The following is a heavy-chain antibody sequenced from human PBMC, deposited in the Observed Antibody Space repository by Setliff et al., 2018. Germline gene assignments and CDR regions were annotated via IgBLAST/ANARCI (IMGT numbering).Heavy chain of an antibody. CDR1: GGSISSYY. D-gene: IGHD6-19*01. J-gene: IGHJ6*03. CDR3: AREQWLDPPGYYYMDV. CDR2: IYIGGSA. V-gene: IGHV4-4*07. Sequence: LSLTCTVSGGSISSYYWSWIRQPAGKGLEWIGHIYIGGSANYNPSLKSRVTMSIDTSKNQFSLKLNSVTAADMAAYYCAREQWLDPPGYYYMDVWAKGTTVTVSS.